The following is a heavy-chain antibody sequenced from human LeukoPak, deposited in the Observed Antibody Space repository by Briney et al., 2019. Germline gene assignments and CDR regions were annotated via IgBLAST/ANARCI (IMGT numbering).Heavy chain of an antibody. D-gene: IGHD3-10*01. CDR3: ARHHTYYYGSGSYYRRGDYFDY. J-gene: IGHJ4*02. CDR1: GGSISSYY. V-gene: IGHV4-59*08. CDR2: IYYSGST. Sequence: SETLSLTGTVSGGSISSYYWSWIRQPPGKGLEWIGYIYYSGSTNYNPSLKSRVTISVDTSKNQFSLKLSSVTAADTAVYYCARHHTYYYGSGSYYRRGDYFDYWGQGTLVTVSS.